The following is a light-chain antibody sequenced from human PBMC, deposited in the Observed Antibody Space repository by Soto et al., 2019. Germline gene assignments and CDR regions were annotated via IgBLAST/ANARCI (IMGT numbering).Light chain of an antibody. Sequence: EVVLTQSPGTLSLSPGERATLSCRASQKVDSNQLAWYQQKPGQAPRIIIFGASGRATGIPDRFSGSGSGTDFTLTISSLEPEDSAVYYCQQRHMWPITFGQGTRLEIK. CDR2: GAS. CDR1: QKVDSNQ. J-gene: IGKJ5*01. CDR3: QQRHMWPIT. V-gene: IGKV3D-20*02.